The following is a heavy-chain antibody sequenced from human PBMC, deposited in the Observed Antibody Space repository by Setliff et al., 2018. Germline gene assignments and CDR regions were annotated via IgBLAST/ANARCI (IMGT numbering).Heavy chain of an antibody. D-gene: IGHD6-19*01. CDR3: AREQWLDPPGYYYMDV. J-gene: IGHJ6*03. V-gene: IGHV4-4*07. Sequence: SETLSLTCTVSGGSISSYYWSWIRQPAGKGLEWVGHLYIGGSANYNPSLESRVTMSIDTSTIQFSLKLNSVTAADMAVYYCAREQWLDPPGYYYMDVWAKGTTVTVSS. CDR1: GGSISSYY. CDR2: LYIGGSA.